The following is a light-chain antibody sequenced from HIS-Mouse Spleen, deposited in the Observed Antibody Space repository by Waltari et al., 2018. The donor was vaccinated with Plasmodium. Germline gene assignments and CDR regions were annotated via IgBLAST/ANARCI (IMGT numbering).Light chain of an antibody. CDR1: PLPNHY. Sequence: SSELTQPPPVSVSPGQTARTTCPGDPLPNHYAHWYQQKPGQAPALVIYHDSARPAGIPEGFSGSSAGTTVTLTISGVQAEDEADYYGQSADSSATYVVFGGGTKLTVL. CDR3: QSADSSATYVV. J-gene: IGLJ2*01. CDR2: HDS. V-gene: IGLV3-25*03.